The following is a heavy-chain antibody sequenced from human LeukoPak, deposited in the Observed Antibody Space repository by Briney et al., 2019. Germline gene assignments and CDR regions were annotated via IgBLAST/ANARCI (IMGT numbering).Heavy chain of an antibody. CDR2: IYTSGST. Sequence: SETLSLTCTVSGGSISSYYWSWIRQPAGKGLEWIGRIYTSGSTNYNPSLKSRVTISVDTSKNQFSLKLSSVTAADTAVYYCARAAGFSGIAAADPFGPWGQGTLVTVSS. CDR1: GGSISSYY. V-gene: IGHV4-4*07. J-gene: IGHJ5*02. D-gene: IGHD6-13*01. CDR3: ARAAGFSGIAAADPFGP.